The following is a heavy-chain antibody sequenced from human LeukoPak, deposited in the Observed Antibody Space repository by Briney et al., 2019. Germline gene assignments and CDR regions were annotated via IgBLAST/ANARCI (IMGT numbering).Heavy chain of an antibody. CDR2: IDPSDSYT. Sequence: GESLRISCKGSGYSFTSYWISWVRQMPGKGLEWMGWIDPSDSYTDYSPSFQGHVTISADKSISTAYLQWSSLKTSDTAMYYCARQREEDYGEGYWGQGTLVTVSS. J-gene: IGHJ4*02. V-gene: IGHV5-10-1*01. CDR3: ARQREEDYGEGY. CDR1: GYSFTSYW. D-gene: IGHD4-17*01.